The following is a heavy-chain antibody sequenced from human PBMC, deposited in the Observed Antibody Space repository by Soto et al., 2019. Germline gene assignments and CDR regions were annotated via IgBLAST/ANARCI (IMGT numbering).Heavy chain of an antibody. D-gene: IGHD6-13*01. Sequence: GGSLRLSCAASGFTSSSYAMSWVRQAPGKGLEWVSAISGSGGSTYYADSVKGRFTISRDNSKNTLYLQMNSLRAEDTAVYYCAKESQHRYSSSWYYFDYWGQGTLVTVSS. CDR2: ISGSGGST. V-gene: IGHV3-23*01. J-gene: IGHJ4*02. CDR1: GFTSSSYA. CDR3: AKESQHRYSSSWYYFDY.